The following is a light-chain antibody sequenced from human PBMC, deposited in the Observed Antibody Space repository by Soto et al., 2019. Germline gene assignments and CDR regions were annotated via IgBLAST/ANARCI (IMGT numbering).Light chain of an antibody. CDR1: NIASKS. CDR2: DDS. V-gene: IGLV3-21*02. CDR3: QVWDTSNDHVV. J-gene: IGLJ2*01. Sequence: SYELTQPPSVSVAPGQTARITCGGNNIASKSVQWYQHRPGQAPVLVVHDDSDRPSGIPERFSGSNSENTATLTITRVAAVDDADYYCQVWDTSNDHVVFGGGTKLTVL.